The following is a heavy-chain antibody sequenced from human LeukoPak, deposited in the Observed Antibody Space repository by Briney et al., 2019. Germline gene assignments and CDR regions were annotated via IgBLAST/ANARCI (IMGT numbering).Heavy chain of an antibody. CDR2: IKQDGSEK. Sequence: GGSLRLPCVASGFSFSTYWMSWVRQAPGKGLEWVANIKQDGSEKYYVDSVKGRFTISRDNAKNSLYLQMNSLRAEDTAVYYCARGHRRFLEWFPPLPEDYWGQGTLVTVSS. CDR3: ARGHRRFLEWFPPLPEDY. D-gene: IGHD3-3*01. V-gene: IGHV3-7*01. J-gene: IGHJ4*02. CDR1: GFSFSTYW.